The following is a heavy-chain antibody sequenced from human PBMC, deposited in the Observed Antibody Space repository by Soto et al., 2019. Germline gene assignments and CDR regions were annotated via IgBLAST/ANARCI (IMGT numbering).Heavy chain of an antibody. D-gene: IGHD6-13*01. Sequence: ASVKVSCKAYGYTFTGYYMHWVRQAPGQGLEWMGWINPNSGGTNYAQKFQGRVTMTRDTSISTAYMELSRLRSDDTAVYYCARAAAAGANWFDPWGQGTLVTVSS. CDR2: INPNSGGT. J-gene: IGHJ5*02. CDR3: ARAAAAGANWFDP. V-gene: IGHV1-2*02. CDR1: GYTFTGYY.